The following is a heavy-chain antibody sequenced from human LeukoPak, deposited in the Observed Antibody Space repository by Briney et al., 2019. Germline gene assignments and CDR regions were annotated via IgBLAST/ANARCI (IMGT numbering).Heavy chain of an antibody. J-gene: IGHJ4*02. V-gene: IGHV3-21*01. D-gene: IGHD3-10*01. CDR2: ISSSTSNI. CDR3: ARDQSDYYGSGSYSEGSY. CDR1: GFRFTSYA. Sequence: NPGGSLRLSCAASGFRFTSYAMNWVRQAPGKGLEWVSSISSSTSNIFYSDSVRGRFTISRDNAKKSLSLQMNSLRDEDTAVYYCARDQSDYYGSGSYSEGSYWGQGTLVTVSS.